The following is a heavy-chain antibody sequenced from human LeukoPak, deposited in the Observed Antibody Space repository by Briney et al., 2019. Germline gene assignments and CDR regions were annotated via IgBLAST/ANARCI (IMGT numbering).Heavy chain of an antibody. CDR3: ARGVLYSHRSMLDFDY. CDR2: MNPNSGNT. D-gene: IGHD3-10*01. CDR1: GYTFTSYD. V-gene: IGHV1-8*03. J-gene: IGHJ4*02. Sequence: GASVKVSCKASGYTFTSYDINWVRQATGQGLEWMGWMNPNSGNTGYAQKFQGRVTITRNTSISTAYMELSSLRSEDTAVYYCARGVLYSHRSMLDFDYWGQGTLVTVSS.